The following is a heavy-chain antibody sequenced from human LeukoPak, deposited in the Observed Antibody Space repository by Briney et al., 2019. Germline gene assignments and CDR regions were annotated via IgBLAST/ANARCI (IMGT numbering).Heavy chain of an antibody. D-gene: IGHD3-10*01. J-gene: IGHJ4*02. CDR1: GYTFTSYA. Sequence: GASVKVSCKASGYTFTSYAMHWVRQAPGHRLEWMGWINAGNGNTKYSQKFQGRVTITRDTSASTVNKELSSLRSEDTAVYYCARDQRYYGSGSYSSFDYWGQGTLVTVSS. CDR3: ARDQRYYGSGSYSSFDY. CDR2: INAGNGNT. V-gene: IGHV1-3*01.